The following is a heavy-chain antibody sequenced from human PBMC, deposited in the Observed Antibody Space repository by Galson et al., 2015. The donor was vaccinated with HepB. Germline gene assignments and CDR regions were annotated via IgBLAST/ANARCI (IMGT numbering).Heavy chain of an antibody. Sequence: SLRLSCAASGFTFSAYYMSWIRQAPGKGLEWVSYISSSSSYTNYADSVKGRFTISRDNAKNSLYLQMNSLRAEDTAVYYCAIDLLSVLSYWGQGTLVTVSS. V-gene: IGHV3-11*03. J-gene: IGHJ4*02. D-gene: IGHD3-10*02. CDR1: GFTFSAYY. CDR2: ISSSSSYT. CDR3: AIDLLSVLSY.